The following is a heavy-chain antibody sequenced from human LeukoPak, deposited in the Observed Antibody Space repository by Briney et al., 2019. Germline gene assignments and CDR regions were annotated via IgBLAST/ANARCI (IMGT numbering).Heavy chain of an antibody. CDR2: ISAYNGNT. D-gene: IGHD3-16*02. J-gene: IGHJ4*02. Sequence: ASVKVSCKASGYTFTSYGISWVRQAPGQGLEWMGWISAYNGNTNYAQKLQGRATMTTDTSTSTAYMELRSLRSDDTAVYYCARGSAFTFGGVIVRYGFYDYWGQGTLVTVSS. V-gene: IGHV1-18*01. CDR3: ARGSAFTFGGVIVRYGFYDY. CDR1: GYTFTSYG.